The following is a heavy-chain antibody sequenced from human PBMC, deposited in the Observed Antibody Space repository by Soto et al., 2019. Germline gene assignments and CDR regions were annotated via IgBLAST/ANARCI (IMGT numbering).Heavy chain of an antibody. J-gene: IGHJ6*02. CDR2: IIPILGIA. CDR1: GGTFSSYT. CDR3: ARERTRNYYYYGMDV. V-gene: IGHV1-69*04. D-gene: IGHD1-1*01. Sequence: ASVKVSCKASGGTFSSYTISWVRQAPGQGLEWMGRIIPILGIANYAQKFQGRVTITADKSTSTAYMELSSLRSEDTAVYYCARERTRNYYYYGMDVWGQGTTVTVSS.